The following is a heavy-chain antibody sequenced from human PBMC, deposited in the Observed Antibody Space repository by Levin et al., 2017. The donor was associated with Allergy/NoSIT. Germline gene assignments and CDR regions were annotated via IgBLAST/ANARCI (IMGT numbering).Heavy chain of an antibody. J-gene: IGHJ4*02. V-gene: IGHV3-66*01. Sequence: GESLKISCAASGFTVSSNYMSWVRQAPGKGLEWVSVIYSGGSTYYADSVKGRFTISRDNSKNTLYLQMNSLRAEDTAVYYCAGGYSYGRFDYWGQGTLVTVSS. CDR3: AGGYSYGRFDY. D-gene: IGHD5-18*01. CDR2: IYSGGST. CDR1: GFTVSSNY.